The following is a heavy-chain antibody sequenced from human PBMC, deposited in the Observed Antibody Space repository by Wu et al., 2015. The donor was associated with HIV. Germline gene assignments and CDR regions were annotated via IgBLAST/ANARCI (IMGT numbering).Heavy chain of an antibody. Sequence: QVHLEQSGGEVKKPGASVKVSCKASGYTFNSYGISWVRQAPGQGLEWMGWISAYNGDTSYAQKFQGRVTMTTDTSTRTAYMELRTLRSDDTALYYCASARRGYYFDYWGQGTLRHRLL. CDR1: GYTFNSYG. V-gene: IGHV1-18*01. CDR3: ASARRGYYFDY. CDR2: ISAYNGDT. J-gene: IGHJ4*02. D-gene: IGHD6-13*01.